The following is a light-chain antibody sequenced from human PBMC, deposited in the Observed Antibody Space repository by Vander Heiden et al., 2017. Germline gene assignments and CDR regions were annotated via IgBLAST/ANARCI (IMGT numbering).Light chain of an antibody. V-gene: IGKV1-5*03. Sequence: DIQMTQSPSTLSASVGDRVTITCRASQSFSGWVAWYQQKPGKAPKLLIYKASRLESGAPSRFSGSGSETEFTLTISSLQAEDFGTYYCQQYNSYSFGQGTKLEIK. CDR3: QQYNSYS. J-gene: IGKJ2*01. CDR2: KAS. CDR1: QSFSGW.